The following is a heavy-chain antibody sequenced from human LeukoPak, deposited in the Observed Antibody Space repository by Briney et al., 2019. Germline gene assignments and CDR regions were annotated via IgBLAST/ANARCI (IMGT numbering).Heavy chain of an antibody. CDR1: GFTFSSYS. V-gene: IGHV3-21*01. J-gene: IGHJ4*02. CDR3: ARASLNDYYGSGSHKV. CDR2: ISSSSSYI. Sequence: GGSLRLSCAASGFTFSSYSMNWVRQAPGKGLECVSSISSSSSYIYYADSVKGRFTISSDNAKNSLYLQMNSLRAEDTAVYYCARASLNDYYGSGSHKVWGQGTLVTVSS. D-gene: IGHD3-10*01.